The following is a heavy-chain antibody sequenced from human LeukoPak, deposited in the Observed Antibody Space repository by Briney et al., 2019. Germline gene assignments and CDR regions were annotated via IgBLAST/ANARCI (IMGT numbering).Heavy chain of an antibody. J-gene: IGHJ4*02. CDR3: ARGATMMNGFDY. Sequence: SETLSLTCTVSGGSISSVGYYWSWIRQLPGKGLEWIGYISYRGVTSHNPSLQSRVAISRDTSKNLFYLELTSVTAADTAVYYCARGATMMNGFDYWGQGTLVTVSS. CDR2: ISYRGVT. V-gene: IGHV4-31*03. CDR1: GGSISSVGYY. D-gene: IGHD3-22*01.